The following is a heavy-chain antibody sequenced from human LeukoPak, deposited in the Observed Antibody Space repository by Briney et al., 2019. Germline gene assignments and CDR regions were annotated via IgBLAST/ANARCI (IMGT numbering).Heavy chain of an antibody. CDR1: GFTFSSYW. CDR3: ARDENYYGSGSYYGYFDY. Sequence: GGSLRLSCVASGFTFSSYWIHWVRQAPGKGLVWVSRINSDGYSTDYADSVKGRFTISRDNAKNSLYLQMNSLRAEDTAVYYCARDENYYGSGSYYGYFDYWGQGTLVTVSS. CDR2: INSDGYST. J-gene: IGHJ4*02. D-gene: IGHD3-10*01. V-gene: IGHV3-74*01.